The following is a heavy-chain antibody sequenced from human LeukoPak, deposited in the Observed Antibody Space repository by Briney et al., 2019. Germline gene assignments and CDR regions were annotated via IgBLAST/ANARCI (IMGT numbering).Heavy chain of an antibody. J-gene: IGHJ2*01. CDR1: GFTFSSFS. V-gene: IGHV3-48*01. CDR3: ARDAGEMATYWYSDL. CDR2: ISSSSNSI. D-gene: IGHD5-24*01. Sequence: PGGSLRLSCAASGFTFSSFSMNWVRQTPGKGLEWVSYISSSSNSIYYTDSVEGRFTISRDNAKNSLYLQMNSLRAEDTAVYFCARDAGEMATYWYSDLWGRGTLVTVSS.